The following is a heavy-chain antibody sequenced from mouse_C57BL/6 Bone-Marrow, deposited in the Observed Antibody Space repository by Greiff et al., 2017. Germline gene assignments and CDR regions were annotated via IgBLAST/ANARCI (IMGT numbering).Heavy chain of an antibody. V-gene: IGHV2-6*01. CDR2: IWGVGST. CDR3: ASILHQGAY. CDR1: GFSLTSYG. Sequence: VKLVESGPGLVAPSQSLSITCTVSGFSLTSYGVHWVRQSPGKGLEWLGVIWGVGSTNSNSAHKSSMSISKDNSKSQVFLNMNSLQTDDTSMYYCASILHQGAYWGQGTLVTVSA. J-gene: IGHJ3*01.